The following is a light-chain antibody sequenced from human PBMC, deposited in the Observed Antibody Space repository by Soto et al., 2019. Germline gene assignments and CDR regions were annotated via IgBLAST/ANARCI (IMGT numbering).Light chain of an antibody. V-gene: IGLV1-40*01. J-gene: IGLJ2*01. CDR2: GNS. Sequence: QSVLTQPPSVSGAPGQRVTISCTGSSSNIGAGYDVHWYQQIPGTAPKLLIYGNSNRPSGVPDRFSGSKSGTSASLAISRLQAEDEADYYCQSYDSSLCGVGFGSGTKLTVL. CDR3: QSYDSSLCGVG. CDR1: SSNIGAGYD.